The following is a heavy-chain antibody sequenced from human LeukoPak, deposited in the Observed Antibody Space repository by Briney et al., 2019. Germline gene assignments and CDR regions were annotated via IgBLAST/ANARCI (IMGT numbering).Heavy chain of an antibody. V-gene: IGHV4-34*01. Sequence: SETLSLTCAVYGGSFSGYYWSWIRQPPGKGLEWIGEINHSGSTNYNPSLKSRVTISVDTSKNQFSLKLSSLTAADTAVYYCARPTIALLAFDIWGQGTMVTVSS. D-gene: IGHD5-24*01. CDR2: INHSGST. J-gene: IGHJ3*02. CDR3: ARPTIALLAFDI. CDR1: GGSFSGYY.